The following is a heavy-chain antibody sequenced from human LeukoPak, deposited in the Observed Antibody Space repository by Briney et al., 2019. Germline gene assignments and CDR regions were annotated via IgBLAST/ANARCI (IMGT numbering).Heavy chain of an antibody. Sequence: SETLSLTCTVSGGSISSYYWSWIRQPPGKGLEWIGYIYYSGSTNYNPSLKSRVTISVATSKNQFSLKLSSVTAADTAVYYCARGRSYDILTGYRESDYWGQGTLVTVSS. V-gene: IGHV4-59*01. J-gene: IGHJ4*02. CDR3: ARGRSYDILTGYRESDY. D-gene: IGHD3-9*01. CDR1: GGSISSYY. CDR2: IYYSGST.